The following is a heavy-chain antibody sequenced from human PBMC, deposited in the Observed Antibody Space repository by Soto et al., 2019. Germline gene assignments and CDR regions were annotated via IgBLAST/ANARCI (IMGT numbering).Heavy chain of an antibody. J-gene: IGHJ4*02. CDR1: GGSISSYY. CDR3: ARVLVWSGSYRLSPYYFAY. Sequence: SETLSLTCTVSGGSISSYYWSWIRQPPGKGLEWIGYIYYSRSTNYNPSLKSRVTISVDASKNQFSLKLSSVTAADTAVYYCARVLVWSGSYRLSPYYFAYWGQGTLVTVSS. D-gene: IGHD1-26*01. CDR2: IYYSRST. V-gene: IGHV4-59*01.